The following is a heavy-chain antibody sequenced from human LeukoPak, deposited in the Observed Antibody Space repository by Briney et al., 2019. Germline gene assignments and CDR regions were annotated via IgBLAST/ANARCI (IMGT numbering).Heavy chain of an antibody. CDR3: ARGPGIAAAGRGKFYYFDY. D-gene: IGHD6-13*01. J-gene: IGHJ4*02. Sequence: SETLSLTCRVSGVSISSGSNYWGWIRQPPGKTLEWIGSIYSSGSTYYNPSLKSRVIILIDTAKNHFSLNLSSVTAADTAVYYCARGPGIAAAGRGKFYYFDYWGQGTLVTVSS. CDR1: GVSISSGSNY. CDR2: IYSSGST. V-gene: IGHV4-39*07.